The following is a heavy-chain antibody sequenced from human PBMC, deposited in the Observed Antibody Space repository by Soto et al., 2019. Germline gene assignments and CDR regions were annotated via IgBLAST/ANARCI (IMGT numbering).Heavy chain of an antibody. D-gene: IGHD4-17*01. Sequence: QVHLVQSGTEVKEPGASVKVSCQASASTFTGYTINWVRQAPGQGLEWMGWISTFNGNTKYAGNFEGRVNMTTNTSTTTAYMELTSITFDDTAVYFCARGTVTSGRWFGPWGQGTLVSVSS. CDR2: ISTFNGNT. CDR1: ASTFTGYT. CDR3: ARGTVTSGRWFGP. J-gene: IGHJ5*02. V-gene: IGHV1-18*04.